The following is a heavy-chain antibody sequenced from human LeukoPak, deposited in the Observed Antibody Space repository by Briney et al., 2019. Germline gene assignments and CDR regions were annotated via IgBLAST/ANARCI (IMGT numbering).Heavy chain of an antibody. CDR2: ISANNGNT. Sequence: ASVKVSCKTSGYTFTSFVIGWVRQAPGQGLEWMGWISANNGNTNYAQKLQGRVTMTTDTSTSTAYMELRSLRSDDTAVYYCARDKVPSTMIVVVMGWFDPWGQGTLVTVSS. CDR3: ARDKVPSTMIVVVMGWFDP. CDR1: GYTFTSFV. D-gene: IGHD3-22*01. J-gene: IGHJ5*02. V-gene: IGHV1-18*01.